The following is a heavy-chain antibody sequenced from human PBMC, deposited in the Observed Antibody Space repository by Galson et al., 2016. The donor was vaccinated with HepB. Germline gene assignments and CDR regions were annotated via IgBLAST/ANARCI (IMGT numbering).Heavy chain of an antibody. J-gene: IGHJ4*02. CDR2: ISSSSSATI. CDR1: GFTFNSYS. V-gene: IGHV3-48*01. Sequence: SLRLSCAASGFTFNSYSMNWVRQAPGKGLEWVSYISSSSSATIYYADSAKGRFTISRDNAKNSLYLQMNSLRAEDTAVYYCASRGGVDYWGQGTLVTVSS. CDR3: ASRGGVDY.